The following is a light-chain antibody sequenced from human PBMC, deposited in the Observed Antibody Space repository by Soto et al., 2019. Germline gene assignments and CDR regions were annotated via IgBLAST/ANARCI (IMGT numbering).Light chain of an antibody. CDR3: SSYSRSSTYV. CDR1: YSDVDGYDY. CDR2: EVS. J-gene: IGLJ1*01. Sequence: QSALTQPASVSGSPGQSITISCTGSYSDVDGYDYVSWYQQHPGKAPKLIIFEVSNRPSGVSYRFSGSKSATMASLTISGLQAEDEADYYCSSYSRSSTYVFGTGTRSPS. V-gene: IGLV2-14*01.